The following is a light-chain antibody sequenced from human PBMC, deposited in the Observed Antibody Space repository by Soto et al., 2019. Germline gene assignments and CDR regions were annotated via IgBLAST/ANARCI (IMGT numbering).Light chain of an antibody. V-gene: IGKV3-15*01. CDR3: QPYNNWQT. J-gene: IGKJ2*01. Sequence: EIVMTQSPATLSVSPGERATLSCRASQSVSSNLAWYQQKPGQAPRLLNYGASTRATGIPARISARGSGTEFTHTLIFVQSEDFPGYYCQPYNNWQTFGQGTKLEIK. CDR1: QSVSSN. CDR2: GAS.